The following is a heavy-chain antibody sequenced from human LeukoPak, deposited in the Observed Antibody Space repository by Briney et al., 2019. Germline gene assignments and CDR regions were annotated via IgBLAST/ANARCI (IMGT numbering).Heavy chain of an antibody. CDR3: ARRYFDWFLGAGGSLDI. J-gene: IGHJ3*02. CDR2: IKQDGSEK. CDR1: GSTFRSYW. V-gene: IGHV3-7*01. D-gene: IGHD3-9*01. Sequence: GGSLRLSCAGSGSTFRSYWMHWVRQAPGKGLEWVANIKQDGSEKYYVDSVKGRFTISRDNANDSVYLQMNSLRAEDTAVYYCARRYFDWFLGAGGSLDIWGQGTMVIVSS.